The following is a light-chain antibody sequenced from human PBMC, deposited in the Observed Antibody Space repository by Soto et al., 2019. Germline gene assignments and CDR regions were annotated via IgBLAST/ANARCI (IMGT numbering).Light chain of an antibody. Sequence: EIVLTQSPGTLSLSPGERATLSCRASQSLSSSQLAWYQQKPGQAPRLLIYGASSRATGIPDRISGSGSGTDFTLPISRVDPEDFAVYYCQQYGSSPRTFGQGSRVEIK. CDR3: QQYGSSPRT. J-gene: IGKJ1*01. CDR2: GAS. V-gene: IGKV3-20*01. CDR1: QSLSSSQ.